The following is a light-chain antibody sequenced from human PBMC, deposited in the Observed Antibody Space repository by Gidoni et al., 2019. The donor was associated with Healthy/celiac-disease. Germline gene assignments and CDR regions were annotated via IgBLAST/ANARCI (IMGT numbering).Light chain of an antibody. CDR2: WAS. CDR1: PSVLYSSNNKNY. J-gene: IGKJ1*01. CDR3: QQYNSTPRT. V-gene: IGKV4-1*01. Sequence: DIVMTQSPASLAVSLGERATIHCKSSPSVLYSSNNKNYLAWYQQKPGQPPKLLIYWASTRESGVPDRFSGSGSGTDFTLTISSLQAEDVAVYYCQQYNSTPRTFGQGTKVEIK.